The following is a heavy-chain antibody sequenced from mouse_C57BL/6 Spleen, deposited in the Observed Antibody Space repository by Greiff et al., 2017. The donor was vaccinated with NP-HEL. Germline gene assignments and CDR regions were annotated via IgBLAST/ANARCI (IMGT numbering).Heavy chain of an antibody. CDR3: AREGNYDYDWGFAY. CDR2: IHPNSGST. Sequence: QVQLQQPGAELVKPGASVKLSCKASGYTFTSYWMHWVKQRPGQGLEWIGMIHPNSGSTNYNEKFKSKATLTVDKSSSNAYMQLSSLTSDDSAVYYCAREGNYDYDWGFAYWGQGTLVTVSA. CDR1: GYTFTSYW. D-gene: IGHD2-4*01. J-gene: IGHJ3*01. V-gene: IGHV1-64*01.